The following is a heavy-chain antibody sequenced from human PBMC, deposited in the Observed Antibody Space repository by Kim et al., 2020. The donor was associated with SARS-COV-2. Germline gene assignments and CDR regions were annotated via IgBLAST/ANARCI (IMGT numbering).Heavy chain of an antibody. CDR1: GFTFSSYA. Sequence: GGSLRLSCAASGFTFSSYAMHWVRQAPGKGLEWVAVISYDGSNKYYADSVKGRFTISRDNSKNTLYLQMNSLRAEDTAVYYCARGRITIFGVAYGDGFDIWGQGTMVTVSS. CDR2: ISYDGSNK. V-gene: IGHV3-30-3*01. D-gene: IGHD3-3*01. CDR3: ARGRITIFGVAYGDGFDI. J-gene: IGHJ3*02.